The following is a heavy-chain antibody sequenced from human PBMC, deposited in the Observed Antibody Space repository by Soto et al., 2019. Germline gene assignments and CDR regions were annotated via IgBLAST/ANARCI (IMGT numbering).Heavy chain of an antibody. CDR2: VYNRASS. CDR1: GGSFSSADYS. V-gene: IGHV4-30-4*01. Sequence: SETLSLTCTVSGGSFSSADYSWGWIRQPPGRALEWIGHVYNRASSFYNPSLNSRLSISLDTSTSHFTLNLSSVTAADTAVYYCARQYCTLPTCIWDSWGQGSLVTVSS. CDR3: ARQYCTLPTCIWDS. D-gene: IGHD2-8*01. J-gene: IGHJ4*02.